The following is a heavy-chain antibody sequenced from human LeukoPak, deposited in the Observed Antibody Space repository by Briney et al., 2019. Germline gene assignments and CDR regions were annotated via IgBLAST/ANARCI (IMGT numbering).Heavy chain of an antibody. Sequence: GGSLRLACAASGFTFSSYAMHWVRHAPGKGLEWVSLISWDGDSTYYADSVKSRFTISRDNSKNSLYLQMNSLRTEDTALYYCAKDIGVGSCNGCLFDYWGQGTLVTVSS. V-gene: IGHV3-43*01. J-gene: IGHJ4*02. CDR2: ISWDGDST. CDR3: AKDIGVGSCNGCLFDY. CDR1: GFTFSSYA. D-gene: IGHD2-15*01.